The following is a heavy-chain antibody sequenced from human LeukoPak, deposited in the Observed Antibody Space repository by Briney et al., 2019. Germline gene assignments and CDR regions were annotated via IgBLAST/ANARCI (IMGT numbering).Heavy chain of an antibody. CDR1: GFTFSSYS. Sequence: PGGSLRLSCAASGFTFSSYSMNWVRQAPGKGREWVSSISSSSSYIYYADSVKGRVTISRDNAKNSLYLQMNSLRAEDTAVYYCARDPNRGYSYLDYWGQGTLVTVSS. CDR2: ISSSSSYI. D-gene: IGHD5-18*01. J-gene: IGHJ4*02. CDR3: ARDPNRGYSYLDY. V-gene: IGHV3-21*01.